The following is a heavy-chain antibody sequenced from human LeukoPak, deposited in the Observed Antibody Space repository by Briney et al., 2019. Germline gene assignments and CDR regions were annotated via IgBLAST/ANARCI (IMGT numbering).Heavy chain of an antibody. Sequence: GGSLRLSCAASRFTFSSYSMNWVRQAPGKGLEWVSSISSSSSYIYYADSVKGRFTISRDNAKNSLYLQLNSLIAEDTAIYLCAREDYGDYLSSFDSWGQGDLDTVSS. J-gene: IGHJ4*02. CDR3: AREDYGDYLSSFDS. CDR1: RFTFSSYS. D-gene: IGHD4-17*01. CDR2: ISSSSSYI. V-gene: IGHV3-21*01.